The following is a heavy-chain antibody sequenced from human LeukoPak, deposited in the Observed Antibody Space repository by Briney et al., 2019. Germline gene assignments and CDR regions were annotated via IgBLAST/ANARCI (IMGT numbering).Heavy chain of an antibody. J-gene: IGHJ4*02. CDR1: GGSFSGYY. CDR2: INHSGST. V-gene: IGHV4-34*01. CDR3: ASRDTATGLD. Sequence: SETLSLTCAVYGGSFSGYYWSWIRQLPGKGLEWIGEINHSGSTNYNPSLKSRVTISVDTSKNQFSLKLSSVTAADTAVYYCASRDTATGLDWGQGTLVTVSS. D-gene: IGHD5-18*01.